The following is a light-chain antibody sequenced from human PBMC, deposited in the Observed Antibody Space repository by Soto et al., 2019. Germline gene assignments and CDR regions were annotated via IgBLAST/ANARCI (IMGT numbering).Light chain of an antibody. CDR3: QQYNTYCT. J-gene: IGKJ1*01. CDR1: QSISTW. Sequence: DIQMTQSPSTLSASVGDRVTITCRASQSISTWLAWYQQKPGKAPKLLIYDASSLENGVPSRFSGSVSGTEFSLTISSLQPDDFATYLCQQYNTYCTFGQGTKGEIK. CDR2: DAS. V-gene: IGKV1-5*01.